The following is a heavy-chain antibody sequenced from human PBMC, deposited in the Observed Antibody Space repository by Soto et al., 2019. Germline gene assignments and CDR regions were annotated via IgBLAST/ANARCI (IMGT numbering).Heavy chain of an antibody. Sequence: EVQLVESGGGLVQPGGSLRLSCATSGFILSDCAMNWVRQAPGKGLEWVSYISSSSSVIDYADSVKGRVTVSRDNARNSRYLQRNSLRAEDTAVYYCARDLSGGSNGDDYMDVWGKGTTVTVSS. D-gene: IGHD7-27*01. CDR1: GFILSDCA. CDR3: ARDLSGGSNGDDYMDV. CDR2: ISSSSSVI. V-gene: IGHV3-48*01. J-gene: IGHJ6*03.